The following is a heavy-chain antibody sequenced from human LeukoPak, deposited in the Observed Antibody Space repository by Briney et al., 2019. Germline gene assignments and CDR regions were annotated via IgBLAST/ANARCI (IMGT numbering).Heavy chain of an antibody. D-gene: IGHD7-27*01. Sequence: ASVKVSCKASGYTFTSYDINWVRQATGQGLEWMGWMNPNSGNTGYAQKFQGRVTITRNTSISTAYMELSSLRSEDTAVYYCARDWDLDAFDIWGQGTMVTVSS. V-gene: IGHV1-8*03. CDR3: ARDWDLDAFDI. CDR1: GYTFTSYD. J-gene: IGHJ3*02. CDR2: MNPNSGNT.